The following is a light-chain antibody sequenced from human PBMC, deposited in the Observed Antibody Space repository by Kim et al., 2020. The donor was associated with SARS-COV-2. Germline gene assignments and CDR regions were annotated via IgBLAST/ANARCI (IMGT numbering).Light chain of an antibody. CDR2: KDS. Sequence: SVSPGQTARITCSGDALPKQYAYWYQQKPGQAPVLVIYKDSERPSGIPERFSGSSSGTTVTLTISGVQAEDEADYYCQSADSSGTVVFGGGTQLTVL. CDR3: QSADSSGTVV. V-gene: IGLV3-25*03. CDR1: ALPKQY. J-gene: IGLJ2*01.